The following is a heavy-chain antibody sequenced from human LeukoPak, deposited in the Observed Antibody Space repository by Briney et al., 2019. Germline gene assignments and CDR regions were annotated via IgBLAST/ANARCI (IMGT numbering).Heavy chain of an antibody. CDR2: ISGSGGST. J-gene: IGHJ4*02. V-gene: IGHV3-23*01. CDR1: GFTFSSYA. CDR3: AKDLLSGTAMADY. Sequence: GGSLRLSCAASGFTFSSYAMSWVRQAPGKGLEWVSAISGSGGSTYYADSVKGRLTISRDNSKNTLYLQMNSLRAEDTAVYYCAKDLLSGTAMADYWGQGTLVTVSS. D-gene: IGHD5-18*01.